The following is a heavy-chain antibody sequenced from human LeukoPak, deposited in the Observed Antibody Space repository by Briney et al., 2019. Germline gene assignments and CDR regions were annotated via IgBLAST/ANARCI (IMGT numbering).Heavy chain of an antibody. Sequence: PGGSLRLSCAASGFTFSSYAMHWVRQAPGKGLEWVAVISYDGSNKYYADSVKGRFTISRDNSKNTLYLQMNSLRAEGTAVYYCARVRSARPGYWGQGTLVTVSS. CDR3: ARVRSARPGY. V-gene: IGHV3-30-3*01. J-gene: IGHJ4*02. CDR2: ISYDGSNK. D-gene: IGHD1-26*01. CDR1: GFTFSSYA.